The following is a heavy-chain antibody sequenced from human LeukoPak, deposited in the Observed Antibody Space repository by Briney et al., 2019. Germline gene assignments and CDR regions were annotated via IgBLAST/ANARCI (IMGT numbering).Heavy chain of an antibody. V-gene: IGHV3-7*01. D-gene: IGHD3-3*01. J-gene: IGHJ4*02. Sequence: PGGSLRLSCAASGFTFSSYWMSWVRQAPGEGLEWVANIKRDGSEKYYVDSVKGRFTISRDNAKNSLYLQMNSLRAEDTAVYYCARDYPYYDFWSGYGPTAYVDYWGLGTLVTVSS. CDR3: ARDYPYYDFWSGYGPTAYVDY. CDR1: GFTFSSYW. CDR2: IKRDGSEK.